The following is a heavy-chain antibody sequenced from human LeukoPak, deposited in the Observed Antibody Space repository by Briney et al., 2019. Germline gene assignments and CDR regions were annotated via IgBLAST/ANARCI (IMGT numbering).Heavy chain of an antibody. CDR3: ARGIAVAGSPLDAFDI. CDR1: GFTFSDFY. Sequence: GGSLRLSCAASGFTFSDFYMSWIRQAPGKGLEWVSYISSSGNTKYYADSVKGRFTMSRDNAKNSLYLQMDSLRVEDTAVYYCARGIAVAGSPLDAFDIWGQGTMVTVSS. V-gene: IGHV3-11*01. CDR2: ISSSGNTK. D-gene: IGHD6-19*01. J-gene: IGHJ3*02.